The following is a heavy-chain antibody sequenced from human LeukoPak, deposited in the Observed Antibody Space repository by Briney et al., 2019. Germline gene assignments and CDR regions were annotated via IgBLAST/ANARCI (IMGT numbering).Heavy chain of an antibody. CDR2: ICWNSGSI. J-gene: IGHJ4*02. CDR1: GFTFDDYA. V-gene: IGHV3-9*01. D-gene: IGHD3-3*01. CDR3: ARGTLEYDFWSGYPTPPDY. Sequence: NPGRSLRLSCAASGFTFDDYAMHWVRQAPGKGLEWVSGICWNSGSIGYADSVKGRFTISRDNAKNSLYLQMNSLRAEDTALYYCARGTLEYDFWSGYPTPPDYWGQGTLVTVSS.